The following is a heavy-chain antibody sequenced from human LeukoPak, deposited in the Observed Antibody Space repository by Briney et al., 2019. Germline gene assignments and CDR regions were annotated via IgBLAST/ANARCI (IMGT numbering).Heavy chain of an antibody. CDR3: AKDCHLYDFWSGYYMVSPPGSWFDP. Sequence: GGSLRLSCAASGFTFSSYAMSWVRQAPGKGLEWVSAISGSGGSTYYADSVKGRFTISRDNSQNPLYLQMKSLRAEDTAVYYCAKDCHLYDFWSGYYMVSPPGSWFDPWGRGTLLTVSS. D-gene: IGHD3-3*01. CDR2: ISGSGGST. CDR1: GFTFSSYA. J-gene: IGHJ5*02. V-gene: IGHV3-23*01.